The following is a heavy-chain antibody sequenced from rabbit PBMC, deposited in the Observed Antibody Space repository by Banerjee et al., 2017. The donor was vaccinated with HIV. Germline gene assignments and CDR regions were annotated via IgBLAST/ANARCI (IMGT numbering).Heavy chain of an antibody. CDR1: GFSFSSSYY. D-gene: IGHD8-1*01. CDR2: IYTGSSGST. V-gene: IGHV1S40*01. J-gene: IGHJ4*01. CDR3: ARIDAGSNYAWNL. Sequence: QSLEESGGDLVKPGASLTLTCTASGFSFSSSYYMSWVRQAPGKGPEWIACIYTGSSGSTYYASWAKGRFTISKTSSTTVTLQMTSLTAADTATYFCARIDAGSNYAWNLWGQGTLVTVS.